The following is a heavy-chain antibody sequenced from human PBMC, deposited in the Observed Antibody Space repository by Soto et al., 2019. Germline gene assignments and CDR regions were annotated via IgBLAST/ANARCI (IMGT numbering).Heavy chain of an antibody. J-gene: IGHJ4*02. V-gene: IGHV3-74*01. D-gene: IGHD2-2*01. Sequence: GGSLRLSCAASGFTFSSYWMHWVRQAPGKGLVWVSRINSDGSSTSYADSVKGRFTISRDNAKNTLYLQMNSLRAEDTAVYYCARGTPLQYQPPLDDYWGQGTLVTVSS. CDR1: GFTFSSYW. CDR3: ARGTPLQYQPPLDDY. CDR2: INSDGSST.